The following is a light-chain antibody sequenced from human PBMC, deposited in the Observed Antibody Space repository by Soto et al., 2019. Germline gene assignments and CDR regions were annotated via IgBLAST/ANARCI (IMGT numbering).Light chain of an antibody. V-gene: IGKV3-15*01. CDR2: GAS. J-gene: IGKJ5*01. CDR3: QQYGSSPIT. Sequence: EVVMTQSPATLSVSPGERATLSCRASQSLSSDLAWYQQKVGQAPRLLIYGASTRATSFRARLSGSGSGTDFTLTISSLQSEDFAVYYCQQYGSSPITFGQGTRLEIK. CDR1: QSLSSD.